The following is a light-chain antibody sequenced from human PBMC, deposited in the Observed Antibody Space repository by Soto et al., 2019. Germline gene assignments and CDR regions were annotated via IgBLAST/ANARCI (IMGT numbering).Light chain of an antibody. J-gene: IGLJ2*01. CDR3: SSYAGSNNLV. CDR2: EVI. Sequence: QSALTQPPSASGSPGQSVTISCTGTSSDVGGYNYVSWYQHHPGKAPKLMIYEVIRRPSGVPDRFSGSKSGNTASLTVSGLQAEDEDDYYCSSYAGSNNLVFGGGTKLTVL. V-gene: IGLV2-8*01. CDR1: SSDVGGYNY.